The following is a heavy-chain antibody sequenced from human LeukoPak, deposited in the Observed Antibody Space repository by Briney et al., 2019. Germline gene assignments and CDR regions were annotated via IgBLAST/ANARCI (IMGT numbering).Heavy chain of an antibody. CDR2: IYYSGST. J-gene: IGHJ4*02. Sequence: SETLSLTCTVSGGSISSSGYYWGWIRQPPGTGLEWIGSIYYSGSTYYNPSLKSRVTISVDTSKNQFSLKLSSVTAADTAVYYCAREGYYGDSAFDYWGQGTLVTVSS. V-gene: IGHV4-39*07. CDR1: GGSISSSGYY. D-gene: IGHD4-17*01. CDR3: AREGYYGDSAFDY.